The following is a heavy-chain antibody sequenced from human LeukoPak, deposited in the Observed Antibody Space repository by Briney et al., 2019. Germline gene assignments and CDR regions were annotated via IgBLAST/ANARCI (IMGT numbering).Heavy chain of an antibody. CDR3: AKYDYYDRSRSHV. CDR1: GFTFSNYA. Sequence: GGSLRLSCAASGFTFSNYAMNWVRQAPGKGLEWVSAISGSGDSTYYADSVKGRFTISRDNSKNTLYLQMNSLRAEDTALYYCAKYDYYDRSRSHVGGQGTLVTV. J-gene: IGHJ4*02. CDR2: ISGSGDST. V-gene: IGHV3-23*01. D-gene: IGHD3-22*01.